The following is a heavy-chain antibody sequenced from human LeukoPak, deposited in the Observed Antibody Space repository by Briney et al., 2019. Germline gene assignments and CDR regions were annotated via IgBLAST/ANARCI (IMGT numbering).Heavy chain of an antibody. CDR3: AYAEGYCSGGSRYYYYGMDV. J-gene: IGHJ6*02. CDR1: GGSFSGYY. D-gene: IGHD2-15*01. Sequence: SETLSLTCAVYGGSFSGYYWCGIRQPPGKGRGWIGEINHIGSTNYNPSLKSRVTISVATSKHQFSLTLSSVTAADTAVYYCAYAEGYCSGGSRYYYYGMDVWGQGTTVTVSS. V-gene: IGHV4-34*01. CDR2: INHIGST.